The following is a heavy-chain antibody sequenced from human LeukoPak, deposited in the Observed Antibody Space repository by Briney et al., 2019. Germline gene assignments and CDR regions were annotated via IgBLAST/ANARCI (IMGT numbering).Heavy chain of an antibody. Sequence: GGSLRLSCAASGFIFKNYGMHWVRQAPGKGLEWVAFIQYNATTKDYADSVKGRFTISRDNAKNSLYLQMNSLRAEDTAVYYCARVRGVVAFFDYWGQGTLVTVSS. J-gene: IGHJ4*02. CDR3: ARVRGVVAFFDY. CDR1: GFIFKNYG. V-gene: IGHV3-30*02. D-gene: IGHD2-15*01. CDR2: IQYNATTK.